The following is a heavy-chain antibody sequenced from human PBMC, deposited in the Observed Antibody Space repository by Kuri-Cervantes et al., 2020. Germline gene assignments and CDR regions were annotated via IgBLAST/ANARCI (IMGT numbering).Heavy chain of an antibody. V-gene: IGHV1-18*01. D-gene: IGHD2-2*02. CDR2: ISAYNGNT. Sequence: ASVKVSCKASGYTFTSYGISWVRQAPGQGLEWMGWISAYNGNTNYAQKLQGRATMTTDTSTSTAYMELRSLRSDDTAVYYCARDPKDCSSTSCYTYYFDYWGQGTLVTVSS. CDR1: GYTFTSYG. J-gene: IGHJ4*02. CDR3: ARDPKDCSSTSCYTYYFDY.